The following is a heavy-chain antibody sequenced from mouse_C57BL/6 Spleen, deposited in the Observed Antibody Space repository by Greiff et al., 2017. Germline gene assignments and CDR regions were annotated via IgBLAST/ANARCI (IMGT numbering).Heavy chain of an antibody. D-gene: IGHD5-1*01. CDR3: ARSSNYGMDY. CDR1: GYTFTSYW. CDR2: IAPSDSYT. J-gene: IGHJ4*01. V-gene: IGHV1-50*01. Sequence: QVQLQQPGAELVKPGASVKLSCKASGYTFTSYWMQWVKQRPGQGLEWIGEIAPSDSYTNSHQKFKGKATLTVDTSSSTAYMELNSLTSYVSAVYYCARSSNYGMDYWGQGTSVTVSS.